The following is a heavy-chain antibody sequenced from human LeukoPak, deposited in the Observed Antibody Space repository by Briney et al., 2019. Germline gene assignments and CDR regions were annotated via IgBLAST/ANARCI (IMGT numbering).Heavy chain of an antibody. J-gene: IGHJ2*01. CDR1: GFAFSNYA. Sequence: PGGSLRLSCEASGFAFSNYAMSWVRQAPGKGLEWVASISGSGGTTNYADSVKGRFTISRDNSRTTLYLQMNGLSAEDAAFYYCAKDFDSSGYHYWYFDLWGRGTLVAVSS. CDR2: ISGSGGTT. CDR3: AKDFDSSGYHYWYFDL. V-gene: IGHV3-23*01. D-gene: IGHD3-22*01.